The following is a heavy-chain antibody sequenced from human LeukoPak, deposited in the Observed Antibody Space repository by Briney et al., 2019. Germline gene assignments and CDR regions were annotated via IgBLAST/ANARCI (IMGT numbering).Heavy chain of an antibody. Sequence: GGSLRLSCAASGFSVSTKYMNWVRQAPGKGLEWVSILYSGSDTYYANSVKGRFTISRDSSKNILLLQMNDLRAEDTAVYYCARVGDHFHWYLDLWGRGTLVTVSS. D-gene: IGHD3-10*01. CDR2: LYSGSDT. J-gene: IGHJ2*01. V-gene: IGHV3-53*01. CDR3: ARVGDHFHWYLDL. CDR1: GFSVSTKY.